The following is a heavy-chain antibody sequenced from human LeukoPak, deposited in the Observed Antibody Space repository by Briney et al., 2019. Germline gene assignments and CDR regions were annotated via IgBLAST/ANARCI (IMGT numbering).Heavy chain of an antibody. CDR2: IYSGGST. CDR1: GFTVSSNY. J-gene: IGHJ4*02. D-gene: IGHD6-6*01. V-gene: IGHV3-66*02. CDR3: ARVAEYSSSWFDY. Sequence: GGSLRLSCAASGFTVSSNYMSWVRQAPGKGLERVSVIYSGGSTYYADSVKGRFTISRDNSKNTLYLQMNSLRAEDTAVYYCARVAEYSSSWFDYWGQGTLVTVSS.